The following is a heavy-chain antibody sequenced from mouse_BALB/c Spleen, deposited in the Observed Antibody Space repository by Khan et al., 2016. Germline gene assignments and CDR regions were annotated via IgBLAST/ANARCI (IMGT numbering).Heavy chain of an antibody. CDR1: GYAFTNYL. CDR3: ARGYDWYFDV. V-gene: IGHV1-54*01. CDR2: INPGSGGT. D-gene: IGHD2-14*01. J-gene: IGHJ1*01. Sequence: QVQLQQSGAELVRPGTSVKVSCKASGYAFTNYLIEWVKQRPGQGLEWIGVINPGSGGTNYNEKFKGKATLTADKSSSTAYMQLSSLTSDDCAVYFCARGYDWYFDVWGAGTTVTVSS.